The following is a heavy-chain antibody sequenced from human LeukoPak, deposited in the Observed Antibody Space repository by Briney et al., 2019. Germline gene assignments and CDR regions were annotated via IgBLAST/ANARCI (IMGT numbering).Heavy chain of an antibody. J-gene: IGHJ4*02. CDR2: IYYSGNT. CDR3: ARRKAKTPNYFDY. V-gene: IGHV4-61*05. Sequence: PSETLSLTCTVSGGSISGTYYYWTWIRQPPGKGLEWIGYIYYSGNTNYNPSLKSRVTISLDTSKNQFSLKLTSVTVADTAMYYCARRKAKTPNYFDYWGQGALVTVSS. CDR1: GGSISGTYYY.